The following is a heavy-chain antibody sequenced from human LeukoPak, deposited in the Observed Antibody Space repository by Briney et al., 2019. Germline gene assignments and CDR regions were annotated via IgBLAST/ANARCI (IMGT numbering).Heavy chain of an antibody. V-gene: IGHV4-59*01. CDR3: ATTYSRSGDDWFDP. CDR2: IYYSGST. D-gene: IGHD2-21*01. J-gene: IGHJ5*02. Sequence: SETLSLTCTVSGGSISRNYRSWIRKSPGRGLEWIGYIYYSGSTHYNPSLKSRVTMSIDTSKNKFSLKLSSATAADTAIYYCATTYSRSGDDWFDPWGQGILVTVSS. CDR1: GGSISRNY.